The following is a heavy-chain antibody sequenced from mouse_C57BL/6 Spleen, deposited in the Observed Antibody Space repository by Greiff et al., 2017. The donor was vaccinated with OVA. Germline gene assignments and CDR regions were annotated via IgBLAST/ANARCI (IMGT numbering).Heavy chain of an antibody. CDR2: IDPSDSYT. CDR1: GYTFTSYW. Sequence: VQLQQPGAELVKPGASVKLSCKASGYTFTSYWMQWVKQRPGQGLEWIGEIDPSDSYTNYNQKFKGKATLTVDTSSSTAYMQLSSLTSEDSAVYYCARRHYYGYPWFAYWGQGTLVTVSA. CDR3: ARRHYYGYPWFAY. J-gene: IGHJ3*01. D-gene: IGHD2-2*01. V-gene: IGHV1-50*01.